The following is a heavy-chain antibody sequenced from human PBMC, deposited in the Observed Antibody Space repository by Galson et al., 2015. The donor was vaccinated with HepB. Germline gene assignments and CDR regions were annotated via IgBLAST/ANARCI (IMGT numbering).Heavy chain of an antibody. J-gene: IGHJ4*02. V-gene: IGHV1-3*01. CDR2: INAGNGNT. Sequence: SVKVSCKASGGTFTSYAMHWVRQAPGQRLEWMGWINAGNGNTKYSQKFQGRVTITRDTSASTAYMELSSLRSEDTAVYYCAREGGYSYGPSSDYWGQGTLVTVSS. CDR1: GGTFTSYA. D-gene: IGHD5-18*01. CDR3: AREGGYSYGPSSDY.